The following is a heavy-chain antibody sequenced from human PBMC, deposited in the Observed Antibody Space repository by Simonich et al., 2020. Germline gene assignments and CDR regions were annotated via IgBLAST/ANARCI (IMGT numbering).Heavy chain of an antibody. D-gene: IGHD6-13*01. Sequence: QVQLQESGPGLVKPSETLSLTCAVSGYSISSGYYWGWIRQPPGKGLEWIGSIYHSGSPYYTPSHKSRVTISVDTSKNQVSLKLSSVTAADTAVYYCARVGYSNYYYYGMDVWCQGTTVTVSS. CDR3: ARVGYSNYYYYGMDV. J-gene: IGHJ6*02. V-gene: IGHV4-38-2*01. CDR2: IYHSGSP. CDR1: GYSISSGYY.